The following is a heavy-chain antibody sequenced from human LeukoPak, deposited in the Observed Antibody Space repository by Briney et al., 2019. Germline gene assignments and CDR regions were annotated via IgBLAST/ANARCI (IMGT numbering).Heavy chain of an antibody. J-gene: IGHJ4*02. V-gene: IGHV5-51*01. CDR2: IYLGDSST. D-gene: IGHD2-15*01. CDR3: ARRGYCSDNSCYYYDS. Sequence: GESLRISCKSSGYGFISYWIGWVRQMPGKGPEWMGTIYLGDSSTRYSPSFQGEVTISVDKSIDTAYLQWSSLKASDTAIYYCARRGYCSDNSCYYYDSWGQGTLVTVSS. CDR1: GYGFISYW.